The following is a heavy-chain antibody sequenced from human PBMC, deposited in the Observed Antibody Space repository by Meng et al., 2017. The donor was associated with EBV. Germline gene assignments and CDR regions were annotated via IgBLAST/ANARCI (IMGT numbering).Heavy chain of an antibody. Sequence: QVQLVQAGAEVKQPGSSVKVSCKASGGTFSSYAISWVRQAPGQGLEWMGGIIPILCIANYAQKFQGRVTITADKSTSTAYMELSSLRSEDTAVYYCARERPGGMATTPYFDYWGQGTLVTVSS. J-gene: IGHJ4*02. D-gene: IGHD5-24*01. V-gene: IGHV1-69*09. CDR2: IIPILCIA. CDR3: ARERPGGMATTPYFDY. CDR1: GGTFSSYA.